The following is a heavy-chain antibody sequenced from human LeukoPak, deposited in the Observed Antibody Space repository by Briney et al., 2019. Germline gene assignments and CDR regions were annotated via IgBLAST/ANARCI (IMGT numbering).Heavy chain of an antibody. CDR3: ARTYGGNPFDY. CDR1: EFTFRSYA. V-gene: IGHV3-21*05. J-gene: IGHJ4*02. Sequence: GGSLRLSCAASEFTFRSYAMTWVRQAPGKGLEWVSYISTSGTYTDYADSVKGRFTISRDNAKNSLYLQMNSLRAEDTAVYYCARTYGGNPFDYWGQGTLVTVSS. D-gene: IGHD4-23*01. CDR2: ISTSGTYT.